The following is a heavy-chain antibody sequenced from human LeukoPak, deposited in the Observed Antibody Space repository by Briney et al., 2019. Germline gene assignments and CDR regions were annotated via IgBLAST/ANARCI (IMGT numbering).Heavy chain of an antibody. CDR2: INPSGGST. J-gene: IGHJ4*02. D-gene: IGHD3-22*01. Sequence: ASVKVSCKASGYTFTSYYMHWVRQAPGQGLEWMGIINPSGGSTSYAQKFQGRVTMTRDMSTSTVYMEVSSLRSEDTAVYYCARENEGTGDSSGPFDYWGQGTLVTVSS. V-gene: IGHV1-46*01. CDR1: GYTFTSYY. CDR3: ARENEGTGDSSGPFDY.